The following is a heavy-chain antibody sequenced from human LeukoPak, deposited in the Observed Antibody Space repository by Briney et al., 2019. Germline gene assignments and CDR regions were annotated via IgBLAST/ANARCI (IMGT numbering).Heavy chain of an antibody. J-gene: IGHJ4*02. CDR2: ISAYNGNT. CDR3: ARVFPVVPAAIDY. D-gene: IGHD2-2*01. V-gene: IGHV1-18*01. CDR1: GYTFTSYG. Sequence: ASVKVSCKASGYTFTSYGISWVRQAPGQGLEWMGWISAYNGNTNYAQKLQGRVTMSTDTSASTAYMELRSLRSDETAVYYCARVFPVVPAAIDYWGQGTLVTVSS.